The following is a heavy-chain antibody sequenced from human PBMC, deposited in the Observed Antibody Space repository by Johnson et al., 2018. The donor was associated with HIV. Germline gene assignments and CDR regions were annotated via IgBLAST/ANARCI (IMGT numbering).Heavy chain of an antibody. V-gene: IGHV3-15*04. CDR1: GFTVSSNY. CDR3: TTAIFGVIVHAFDI. D-gene: IGHD3-3*01. Sequence: VQLVESGGGLVQPGGSLRLSCAASGFTVSSNYMSWVRQAPGKGLEWVGHIESKTDGGTADYAAPLKDRFTISRDDSKSTLYLQMNSLKTEDTAVYYCTTAIFGVIVHAFDIWGQGTMATVSS. CDR2: IESKTDGGTA. J-gene: IGHJ3*02.